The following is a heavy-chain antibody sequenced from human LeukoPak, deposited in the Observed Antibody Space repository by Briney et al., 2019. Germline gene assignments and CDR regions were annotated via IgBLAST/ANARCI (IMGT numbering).Heavy chain of an antibody. D-gene: IGHD1-26*01. Sequence: GRSLRLSCAASGFTFSSYATHWVRQAPGKGLEWVAVISYDGSNKYYADSVKGRFTISRDNSKNTLYLQMNSLRAEDTAVYYCARVLEVGATPLGYWGQGTLVTVSS. CDR3: ARVLEVGATPLGY. CDR1: GFTFSSYA. CDR2: ISYDGSNK. J-gene: IGHJ4*02. V-gene: IGHV3-30-3*01.